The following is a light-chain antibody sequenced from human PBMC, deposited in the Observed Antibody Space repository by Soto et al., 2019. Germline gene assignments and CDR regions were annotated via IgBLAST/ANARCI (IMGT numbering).Light chain of an antibody. CDR3: QQYGSSTHT. V-gene: IGKV3-20*01. CDR1: QSLSRY. CDR2: GAS. J-gene: IGKJ1*01. Sequence: IVLTQSPATVAFSPGERATLSCRASQSLSRYLAWYQQKPGQAPRLLIYGASSRATGIPDRFSGSGSGTDGTLTISRLEQEDGAVYYCQQYGSSTHTFGQGTKVDIK.